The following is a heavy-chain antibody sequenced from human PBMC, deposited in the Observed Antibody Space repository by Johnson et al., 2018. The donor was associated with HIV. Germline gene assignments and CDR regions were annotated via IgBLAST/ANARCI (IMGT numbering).Heavy chain of an antibody. D-gene: IGHD3-9*01. CDR3: AKMAPLLRYFDWLLYDDAFDI. Sequence: VQLVESGGGVVRPGGSLRLSCAASGFTFNDYGMSWVRQAPGEGLEWVSVISGSGGSTGDADSAKGRITISRDNSKNTLYLQMNSLRAEDTAVYYCAKMAPLLRYFDWLLYDDAFDIWGQGTMVTDSS. V-gene: IGHV3-23*04. CDR1: GFTFNDYG. J-gene: IGHJ3*02. CDR2: ISGSGGST.